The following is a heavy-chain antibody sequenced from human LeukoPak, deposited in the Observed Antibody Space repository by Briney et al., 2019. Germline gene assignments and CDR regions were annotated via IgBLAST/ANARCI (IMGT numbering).Heavy chain of an antibody. CDR2: IYTSGST. CDR1: GGSISSYY. J-gene: IGHJ4*02. CDR3: AGYYDSSGYYYGGIDY. V-gene: IGHV4-4*07. Sequence: PSETLSLTCTVSGGSISSYYWSWIRQPAGKGLEWIGRIYTSGSTNYNPSLKSRVTMSVDTSKNQFSLKLSSVTAADTAVYYCAGYYDSSGYYYGGIDYWGQGTLVTVSS. D-gene: IGHD3-22*01.